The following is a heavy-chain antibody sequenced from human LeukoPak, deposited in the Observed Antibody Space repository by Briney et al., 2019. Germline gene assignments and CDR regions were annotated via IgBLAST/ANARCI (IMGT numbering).Heavy chain of an antibody. CDR1: GVSISSYY. CDR2: KHTSGST. J-gene: IGHJ4*02. CDR3: ARDRYYYDSSGYLFDY. Sequence: SEPLSLTCTFSGVSISSYYWSWLRQPAGKGLEGIGRKHTSGSTNYNPSLKIRVTMSVDTSKNQFSLKLSSVTAADTAVYYCARDRYYYDSSGYLFDYWGQGTLVTVSS. D-gene: IGHD3-22*01. V-gene: IGHV4-4*07.